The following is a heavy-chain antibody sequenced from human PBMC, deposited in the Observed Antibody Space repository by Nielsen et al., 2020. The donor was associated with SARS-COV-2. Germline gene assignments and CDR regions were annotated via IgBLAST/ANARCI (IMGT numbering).Heavy chain of an antibody. CDR1: GFTFSDYV. J-gene: IGHJ4*01. D-gene: IGHD3-3*01. Sequence: GESLKISCVASGFTFSDYVMSWVRQAPGKGLEWVSNIRGNGGKTYLADSVKGRFTISRDNSKNKLFLQMNSLRVEDTAIYYCAKGGGYYTGPHFFDLWGHGTLVTVSS. CDR2: IRGNGGKT. V-gene: IGHV3-23*01. CDR3: AKGGGYYTGPHFFDL.